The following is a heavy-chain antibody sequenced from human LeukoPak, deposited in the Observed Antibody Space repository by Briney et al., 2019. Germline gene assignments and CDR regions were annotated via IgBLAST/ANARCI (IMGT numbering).Heavy chain of an antibody. CDR2: ISGSGGST. CDR3: AKGPFSSMIVVVSNAFDI. V-gene: IGHV3-23*01. CDR1: GFTFSSYA. Sequence: GGSLRLSCAASGFTFSSYAMSWVRQAPGKGLEWVSVISGSGGSTYYADSVKGRFTISRDNSKNTLYLQMNSLRAEDTAVYYCAKGPFSSMIVVVSNAFDIWGQGTMVTVSS. J-gene: IGHJ3*02. D-gene: IGHD3-22*01.